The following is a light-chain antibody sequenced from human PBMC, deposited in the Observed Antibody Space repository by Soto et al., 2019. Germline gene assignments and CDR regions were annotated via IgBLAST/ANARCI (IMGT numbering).Light chain of an antibody. J-gene: IGKJ2*03. V-gene: IGKV1-5*03. CDR2: KAS. CDR1: QTIFSW. CDR3: QQYNSYPYS. Sequence: FQMTQSPSTLSASVGDGVNITCRARQTIFSWLAWYQQKPGKAPKLLIYKASNLESGVPSRYSGSGSGTEFTLTISCLQPDDFATYFCQQYNSYPYSFGQGTKLEIK.